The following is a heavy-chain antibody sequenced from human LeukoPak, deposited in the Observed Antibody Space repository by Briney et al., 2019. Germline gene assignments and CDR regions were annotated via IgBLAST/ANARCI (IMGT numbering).Heavy chain of an antibody. D-gene: IGHD6-13*01. CDR3: AREASSSHRWFDP. J-gene: IGHJ5*02. CDR1: GGSVSSDSYY. CDR2: IYYTGST. Sequence: SETLSLTCTVSGGSVSSDSYYWSWIRQPPGKGLEWIGYIYYTGSTKYNPSLKSRVTISVDTSKNQFSLKLSSVTAADTAVYYCAREASSSHRWFDPWGQGTLVTVSS. V-gene: IGHV4-61*01.